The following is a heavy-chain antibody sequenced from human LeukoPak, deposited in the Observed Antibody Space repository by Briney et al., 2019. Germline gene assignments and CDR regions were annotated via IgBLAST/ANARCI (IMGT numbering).Heavy chain of an antibody. CDR1: GGSISSYY. J-gene: IGHJ4*02. CDR2: IYYSGST. D-gene: IGHD6-13*01. Sequence: SETLSLTCTVSGGSISSYYWSWIRQPPGKGLEWIGYIYYSGSTNYNPSLKSRVTISVDTSKNQFSLKLSSVTAADTAVYYCARLEAAATYYFDNWGQGTLVTVSS. CDR3: ARLEAAATYYFDN. V-gene: IGHV4-59*08.